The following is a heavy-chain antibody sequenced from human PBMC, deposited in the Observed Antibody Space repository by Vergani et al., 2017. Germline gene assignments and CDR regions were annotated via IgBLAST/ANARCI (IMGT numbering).Heavy chain of an antibody. CDR1: GFTFSSYG. CDR3: AKDLTMVPRFDP. Sequence: QVQLVESGGGLVKPGGSLRLSCAASGFTFSSYGMHWVRQAPGKGLEWVAFIRYDGSNKYYADSVKGRFTISRDNSKNTLYLQMNSLRAEDTAVYYCAKDLTMVPRFDPWGQGTLVTVSS. V-gene: IGHV3-30*02. J-gene: IGHJ5*02. CDR2: IRYDGSNK. D-gene: IGHD3-10*01.